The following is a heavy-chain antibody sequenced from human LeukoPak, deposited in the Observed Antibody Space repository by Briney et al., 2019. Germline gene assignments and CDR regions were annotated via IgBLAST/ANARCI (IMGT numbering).Heavy chain of an antibody. V-gene: IGHV3-48*02. CDR3: ARSYSFDS. Sequence: GGSLRLSCAASGFTFSSYAMNWVRQAPGKGLEWISYIRSTSSTIYHADSVEGRFTISRDNAKNSLYLQMNSLRDEDTAVYYCARSYSFDSWGQGNLVTVSS. J-gene: IGHJ4*02. CDR2: IRSTSSTI. CDR1: GFTFSSYA. D-gene: IGHD2-21*01.